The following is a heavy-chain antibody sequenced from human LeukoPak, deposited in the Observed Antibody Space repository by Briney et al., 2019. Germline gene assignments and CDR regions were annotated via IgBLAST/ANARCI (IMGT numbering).Heavy chain of an antibody. D-gene: IGHD6-19*01. J-gene: IGHJ6*03. CDR3: ARSDSSGRHYYYYYMDV. CDR1: GGTFSSYA. Sequence: ASVKVSCKASGGTFSSYAISWVRQAPGQGLEWMGRITPIFGTANYAQKFQGRVTITTDESTSTAYMELSSLRSEDTAVYYCARSDSSGRHYYYYYMDVWGKGTTVTVSS. CDR2: ITPIFGTA. V-gene: IGHV1-69*05.